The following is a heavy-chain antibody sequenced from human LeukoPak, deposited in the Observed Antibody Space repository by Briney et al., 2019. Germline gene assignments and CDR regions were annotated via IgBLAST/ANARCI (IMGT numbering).Heavy chain of an antibody. CDR3: ARGQEGAIVVVVAAIAFDY. Sequence: GSLRLSCAASGFTFSDYYMSWIRQAPGKGLEWVSYISSSGSTIYYADSVKGRFTISRDNAKNSLYLQMNSLRAEDTAVYYCARGQEGAIVVVVAAIAFDYWGQGTLVTVSS. D-gene: IGHD2-15*01. V-gene: IGHV3-11*04. J-gene: IGHJ4*02. CDR1: GFTFSDYY. CDR2: ISSSGSTI.